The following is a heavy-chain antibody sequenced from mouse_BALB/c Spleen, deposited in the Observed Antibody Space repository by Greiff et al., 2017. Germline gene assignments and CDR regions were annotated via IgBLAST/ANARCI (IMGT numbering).Heavy chain of an antibody. Sequence: EVKLMESGGGLVKPGGSLKLSCAASGFTFSDYYMYWVRQTPEKRLEWVATISDGGSYTYYPDSVKGRFTISRDNAKNTLYLQMSSLKSEDTAMYYCARQDFDYWGQGTTLTVSS. CDR3: ARQDFDY. J-gene: IGHJ2*01. CDR1: GFTFSDYY. V-gene: IGHV5-4*02. CDR2: ISDGGSYT.